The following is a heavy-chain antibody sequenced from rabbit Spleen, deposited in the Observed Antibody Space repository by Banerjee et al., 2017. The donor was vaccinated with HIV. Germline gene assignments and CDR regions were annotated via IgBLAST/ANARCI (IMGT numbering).Heavy chain of an antibody. V-gene: IGHV1S45*01. CDR3: ARRIDGDSGPYNIGL. D-gene: IGHD2-1*01. CDR2: IYTGADIT. Sequence: QEQLEESGGGLVKPEGSLTLTCKASGFDLSSYYHMCWVRQAPGKGLEWIGCIYTGADITWYASWAKGRFTISKSSSTTVTLQMTSLTAADTATYFCARRIDGDSGPYNIGLWGPGTLVTVS. J-gene: IGHJ4*01. CDR1: GFDLSSYYH.